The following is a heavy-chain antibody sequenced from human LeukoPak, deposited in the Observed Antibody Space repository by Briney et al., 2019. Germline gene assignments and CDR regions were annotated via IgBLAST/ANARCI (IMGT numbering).Heavy chain of an antibody. CDR1: GFTFSSYA. CDR3: ARDQGDYGDYADDVSNSGRDAWAFDI. V-gene: IGHV3-30*04. D-gene: IGHD4-17*01. CDR2: ISYDGSNK. Sequence: GGSLRLSCAASGFTFSSYAMHWFRQAPGKGLEWVAVISYDGSNKYYADSVKGRFTISRDNSKNTLYLQMNSLRAEDTAVYYCARDQGDYGDYADDVSNSGRDAWAFDIWGQGTMVTVSS. J-gene: IGHJ3*02.